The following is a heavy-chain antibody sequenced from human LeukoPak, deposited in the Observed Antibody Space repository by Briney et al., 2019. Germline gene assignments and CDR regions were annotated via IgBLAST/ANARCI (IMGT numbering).Heavy chain of an antibody. V-gene: IGHV4-31*03. Sequence: SETLSLTCTVSGGSISSGGYYWSWIRQHPGEGLEWIGYIYYSGSTYYNPSLKSRVTISVDTSKNQFSLKLSSVTAADTAVYYCARNDYGGNQNFDYWGQGTLVTVSS. CDR1: GGSISSGGYY. D-gene: IGHD4-17*01. CDR3: ARNDYGGNQNFDY. CDR2: IYYSGST. J-gene: IGHJ4*02.